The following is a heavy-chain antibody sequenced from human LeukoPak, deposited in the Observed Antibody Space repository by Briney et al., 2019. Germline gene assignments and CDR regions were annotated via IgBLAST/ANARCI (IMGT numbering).Heavy chain of an antibody. J-gene: IGHJ4*02. Sequence: GGSLRLSCVASGFKFSDYYMSWVRQAPGKGLEWVADIRHDGSDEYNVDSVKGRFTVSRDNAKNSLFLQMNSLRAEDTAVYCCARDGFGSYFSLDYWGQGALVTVSS. CDR3: ARDGFGSYFSLDY. D-gene: IGHD3-10*01. CDR2: IRHDGSDE. V-gene: IGHV3-7*04. CDR1: GFKFSDYY.